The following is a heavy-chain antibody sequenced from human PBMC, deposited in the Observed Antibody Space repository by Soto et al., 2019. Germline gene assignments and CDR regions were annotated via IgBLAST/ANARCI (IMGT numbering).Heavy chain of an antibody. D-gene: IGHD1-26*01. J-gene: IGHJ4*02. CDR2: ISGYNGNT. CDR3: ARELGGQIVDY. Sequence: QVQLVQSGAEVKKPGASVKVSCKASGYTFTSYGISWVRQAPGQGLEWMGWISGYNGNTKYAQKLQGRVTMTTDTFTSTAYMELMSLRSDDTAVYYCARELGGQIVDYWGQGTLVTVSS. V-gene: IGHV1-18*01. CDR1: GYTFTSYG.